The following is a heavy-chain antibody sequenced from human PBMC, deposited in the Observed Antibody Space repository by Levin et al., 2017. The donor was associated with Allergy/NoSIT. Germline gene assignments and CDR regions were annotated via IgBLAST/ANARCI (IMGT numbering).Heavy chain of an antibody. J-gene: IGHJ6*02. CDR1: GGSISIDDYY. Sequence: LSLTCTVSGGSISIDDYYWSWIRHPPRTGLEWIAYIYYSGTTFYNPSLKSRVNVSVDTSKNQFSLKLSSVTAADTAVYYCARATAYYGMDVWGQGTTVTVSS. CDR2: IYYSGTT. D-gene: IGHD2-21*02. V-gene: IGHV4-30-4*01. CDR3: ARATAYYGMDV.